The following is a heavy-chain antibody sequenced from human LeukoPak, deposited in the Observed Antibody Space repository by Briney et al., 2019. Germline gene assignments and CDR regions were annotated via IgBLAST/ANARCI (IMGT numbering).Heavy chain of an antibody. V-gene: IGHV4-34*01. CDR1: GGSFRGYY. CDR3: ARGYDSSDYGMDV. Sequence: SETLSLTCAVYGGSFRGYYWSWIRQPPGKGLEWIGEINHSGSTNYNPSLKSRVTISVDTSKNQFSLKLSSVTAADTAVYYCARGYDSSDYGMDVWGQGTTVTVSS. D-gene: IGHD3-22*01. J-gene: IGHJ6*02. CDR2: INHSGST.